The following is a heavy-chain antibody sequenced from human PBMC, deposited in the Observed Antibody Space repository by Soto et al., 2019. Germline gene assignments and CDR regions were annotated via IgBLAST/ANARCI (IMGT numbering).Heavy chain of an antibody. J-gene: IGHJ5*02. V-gene: IGHV4-59*01. CDR3: ARGPGGFLEWLLSNWFDP. CDR2: IYYSGST. D-gene: IGHD3-3*01. CDR1: GGSISSYY. Sequence: SETLSLTCTVSGGSISSYYWSWIRQPPGKGLEWIGYIYYSGSTNYNPSLKSRVTISVDTSKNQFSLKLSSVTAADTAVYYCARGPGGFLEWLLSNWFDPWGQGTLVTVSS.